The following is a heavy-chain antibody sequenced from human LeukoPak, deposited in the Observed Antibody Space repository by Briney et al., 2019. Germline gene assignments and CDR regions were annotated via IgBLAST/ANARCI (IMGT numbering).Heavy chain of an antibody. J-gene: IGHJ4*02. CDR2: ISAYNGNT. D-gene: IGHD5-18*01. CDR1: GYTFTSYG. CDR3: AKDRGYSYGYENFDY. Sequence: ASVKVSCKASGYTFTSYGISWVRQAPGQGLEWMGWISAYNGNTNYAQKLQGRVTMTTDTSTSTAYMELRSLRAEDTAVYYCAKDRGYSYGYENFDYWGQGTLVTVSS. V-gene: IGHV1-18*01.